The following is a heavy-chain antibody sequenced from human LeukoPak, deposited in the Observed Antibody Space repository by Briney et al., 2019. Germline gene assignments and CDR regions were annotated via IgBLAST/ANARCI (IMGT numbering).Heavy chain of an antibody. CDR2: IIPISGTA. V-gene: IGHV1-69*13. D-gene: IGHD2-2*01. CDR3: ARGTPHCSSTSCPFDY. J-gene: IGHJ4*02. Sequence: SVKVSCKASGYTFTSYAMNWVRQAPGQGLEWMGGIIPISGTANYAQKFQGRVTITADESTSTAYMELSSLRSEDTAVYYCARGTPHCSSTSCPFDYWGQGTLVTVSS. CDR1: GYTFTSYA.